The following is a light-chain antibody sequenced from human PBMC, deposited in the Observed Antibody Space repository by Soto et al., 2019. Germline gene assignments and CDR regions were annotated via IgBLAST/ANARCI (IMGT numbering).Light chain of an antibody. Sequence: QSVLTQPASVSGSPGQSITISCTGSSSDVGGYKYVCWYQHHPGKAPKLIIYEVTNRPSGVSIRFSGSKSGNTASLTISGPQAEDEADYYCSSYARSNTPVVFGTGTKLTVL. V-gene: IGLV2-14*01. CDR3: SSYARSNTPVV. J-gene: IGLJ1*01. CDR1: SSDVGGYKY. CDR2: EVT.